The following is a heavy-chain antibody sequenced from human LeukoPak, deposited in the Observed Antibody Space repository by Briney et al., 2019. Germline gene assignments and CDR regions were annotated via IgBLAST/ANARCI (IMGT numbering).Heavy chain of an antibody. CDR2: INPNSGGT. J-gene: IGHJ4*02. CDR1: GYTFTGYY. V-gene: IGHV1-2*02. CDR3: VRSTSGWYPHFDY. Sequence: ASVKVSCKASGYTFTGYYMHWVRQAPGQGLEWMGGINPNSGGTTSAQKFQGRVTMTRDTSISTAYMELSRLSLDDTAVFYCVRSTSGWYPHFDYWSQGTLVTGSS. D-gene: IGHD6-19*01.